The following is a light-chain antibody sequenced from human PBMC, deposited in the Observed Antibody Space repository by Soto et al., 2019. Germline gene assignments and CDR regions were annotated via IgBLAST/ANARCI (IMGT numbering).Light chain of an antibody. CDR1: QNIRSY. CDR2: ATS. J-gene: IGKJ1*01. Sequence: DIQMTQSPSSLSASVGDRVTITCRASQNIRSYLNWYQQKPGKAPQLLIYATSSLQTGVPSRFSASGSGTDFILVSSDLQPEDSATYYCQQGYSSRWTSGRGTKVEI. CDR3: QQGYSSRWT. V-gene: IGKV1-39*01.